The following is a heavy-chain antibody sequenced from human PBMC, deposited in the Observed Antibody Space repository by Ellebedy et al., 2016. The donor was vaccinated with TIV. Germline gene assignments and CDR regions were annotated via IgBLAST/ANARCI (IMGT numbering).Heavy chain of an antibody. J-gene: IGHJ4*02. CDR2: ISGGYGDT. Sequence: PGGSLRLSCAASGFTFNDYAMSWVRQAPGTGLEWVSAISGGYGDTYYSDSVKGRFTISRDISKNTLYLQLHSLRAEDTAVYYCAKCRGSGWYGDQWGQGTLVTVSS. D-gene: IGHD6-19*01. CDR1: GFTFNDYA. V-gene: IGHV3-23*01. CDR3: AKCRGSGWYGDQ.